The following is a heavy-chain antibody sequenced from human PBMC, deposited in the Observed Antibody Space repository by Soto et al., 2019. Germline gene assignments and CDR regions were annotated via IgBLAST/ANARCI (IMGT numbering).Heavy chain of an antibody. J-gene: IGHJ6*03. D-gene: IGHD3-10*01. Sequence: SETLSLTCAVYGGSFSGYYWSWIRQPPGKGLEWIGEINHSGSTNYNPSLKSRVTISVDTSKNQFSLKMSSVTAADTAVYYCARQIYYGSGSYYYMDVWGKGTTVTVSS. CDR1: GGSFSGYY. CDR2: INHSGST. CDR3: ARQIYYGSGSYYYMDV. V-gene: IGHV4-34*01.